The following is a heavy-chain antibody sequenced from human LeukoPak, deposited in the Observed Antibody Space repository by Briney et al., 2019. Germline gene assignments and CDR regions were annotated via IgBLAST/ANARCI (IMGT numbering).Heavy chain of an antibody. J-gene: IGHJ5*02. CDR3: ARPAGYSSSNWFDP. D-gene: IGHD6-19*01. CDR2: INPNSGGT. CDR1: GYTFTGYY. V-gene: IGHV1-2*02. Sequence: ASVKVSCKASGYTFTGYYMHWVRQAPGQGLEWMGWINPNSGGTNYAQKFQGRVTMTRDTSISTAYMELSRLTSDDTAVYYCARPAGYSSSNWFDPWGQGTLVTVSS.